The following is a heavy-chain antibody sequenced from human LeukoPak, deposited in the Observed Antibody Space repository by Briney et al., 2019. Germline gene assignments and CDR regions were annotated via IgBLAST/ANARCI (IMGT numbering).Heavy chain of an antibody. V-gene: IGHV1-18*01. Sequence: ASVKVSCKASGYTFTSYGISWVRQAPGQGLEWMGWISSYNANTNYAQKLQGRVTMTTDTSTSTAYMELRSLRSDDTAVYYCARHIRGKIAAAGSSDYWGQGTLVTVSS. CDR1: GYTFTSYG. CDR2: ISSYNANT. D-gene: IGHD6-13*01. CDR3: ARHIRGKIAAAGSSDY. J-gene: IGHJ4*02.